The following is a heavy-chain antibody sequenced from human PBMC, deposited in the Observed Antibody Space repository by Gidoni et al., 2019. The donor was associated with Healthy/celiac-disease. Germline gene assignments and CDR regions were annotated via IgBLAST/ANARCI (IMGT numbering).Heavy chain of an antibody. V-gene: IGHV3-23*04. CDR3: ANDVLGQWYKGVDDY. J-gene: IGHJ4*02. D-gene: IGHD1-1*01. CDR1: GFPFSSYA. CDR2: ISGSGGST. Sequence: EGQLVESGGGLVQPGGSLGLSCAASGFPFSSYAMSWVRQAPGKGLEWVSAISGSGGSTYYADSVKGRFTISRDNSKNTLYLQMNSLRAEDTAVYYCANDVLGQWYKGVDDYWGQGTLVTVSS.